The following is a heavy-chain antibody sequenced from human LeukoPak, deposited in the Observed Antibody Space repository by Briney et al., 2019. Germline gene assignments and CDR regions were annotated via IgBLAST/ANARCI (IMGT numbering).Heavy chain of an antibody. CDR1: GFTFSSYG. CDR2: ISYDGSNK. CDR3: AKDKANDILTGLLGH. D-gene: IGHD3-9*01. V-gene: IGHV3-30*18. J-gene: IGHJ4*02. Sequence: GRSLRLSCAASGFTFSSYGLHWVRQAPGKGLEWVAVISYDGSNKYYADSVKGRFTNSRDNSKNTLYLQMNRLRAEDTAGYYCAKDKANDILTGLLGHWGQGTLVTVSS.